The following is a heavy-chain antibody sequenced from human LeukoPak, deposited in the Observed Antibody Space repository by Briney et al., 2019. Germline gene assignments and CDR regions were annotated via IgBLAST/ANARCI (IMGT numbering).Heavy chain of an antibody. D-gene: IGHD3-10*01. Sequence: GGSLRLSCAASGFTLSSYWMHWVRQAPGKGLVWVSRINSDGSSTSYADSVKGRFTISRDNSKNTLYLQMNSLRAEDTAVYYCAKGPMAGGFDIWGQGTMVTVSS. CDR2: INSDGSST. CDR3: AKGPMAGGFDI. J-gene: IGHJ3*02. V-gene: IGHV3-74*01. CDR1: GFTLSSYW.